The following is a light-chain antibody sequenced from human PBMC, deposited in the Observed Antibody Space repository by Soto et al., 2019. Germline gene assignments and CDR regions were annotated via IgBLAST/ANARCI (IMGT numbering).Light chain of an antibody. CDR3: QKYDTAQPT. V-gene: IGKV1-27*01. CDR2: AAY. J-gene: IGKJ4*01. Sequence: DIQMTQAPSSLSASVGDRVTITCRARQDISTYLAWYQQKPGKDPKLLISAAYTLQSGVPPRFSRSGSGADFTLTISSLHPEEVATYYRQKYDTAQPTFGGGTKVEIK. CDR1: QDISTY.